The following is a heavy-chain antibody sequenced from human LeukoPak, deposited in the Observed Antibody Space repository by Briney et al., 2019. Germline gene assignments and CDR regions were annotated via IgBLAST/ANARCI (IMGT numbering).Heavy chain of an antibody. V-gene: IGHV3-23*01. J-gene: IGHJ6*02. CDR2: ITGSGGNT. CDR3: AKAASSSWPSYYYGMDV. Sequence: GGSLRLSCAASGFIFSSYSMSWVRQAPGKGLEWVSVITGSGGNTYHADSVKGRFTISKDNSKNTVYLQMSSLRVDDTAVYYCAKAASSSWPSYYYGMDVWGQGTTVTVSS. CDR1: GFIFSSYS. D-gene: IGHD6-13*01.